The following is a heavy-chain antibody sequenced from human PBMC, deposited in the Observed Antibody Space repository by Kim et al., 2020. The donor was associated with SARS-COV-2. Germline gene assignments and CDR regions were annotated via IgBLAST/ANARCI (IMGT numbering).Heavy chain of an antibody. J-gene: IGHJ4*02. D-gene: IGHD1-26*01. CDR1: GFTFSSYA. CDR3: ARDLRGSYSGYFDY. Sequence: GGSLRLSCAASGFTFSSYAMHWVRQAPGKGLEWVAVISYDGSNKYYADSVKGRFTISRDNSKNTLYLQMNSLRAEDTAVYYCARDLRGSYSGYFDYWGQGTLVTVSS. V-gene: IGHV3-30-3*01. CDR2: ISYDGSNK.